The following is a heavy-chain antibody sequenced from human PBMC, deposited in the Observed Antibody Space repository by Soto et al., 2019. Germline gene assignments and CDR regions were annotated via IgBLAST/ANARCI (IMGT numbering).Heavy chain of an antibody. CDR3: ARDLWGYCGTDCYPLDV. D-gene: IGHD2-21*02. CDR2: MYNAGST. V-gene: IGHV4-59*01. J-gene: IGHJ6*02. Sequence: SETLSLTCTVSGGSISGYYWSWIRQPPGKGLEWIGYMYNAGSTVYNPSFKSRVTISVDTSKSQFSLRLNSVTAADTAVYYCARDLWGYCGTDCYPLDVWGQGTTVTVSS. CDR1: GGSISGYY.